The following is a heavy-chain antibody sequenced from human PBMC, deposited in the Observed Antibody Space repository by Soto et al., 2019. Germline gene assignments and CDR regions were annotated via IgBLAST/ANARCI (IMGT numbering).Heavy chain of an antibody. V-gene: IGHV3-23*01. J-gene: IGHJ4*02. D-gene: IGHD2-15*01. CDR3: AKGGCSGGSCYPFDF. CDR1: GFTFSGYA. Sequence: EVQLLESGGDLVQPGGSLRLSCAASGFTFSGYAMSWVRQTPGKGLEWVSTISGGGGSSYYADPVKGRFTISRDNSKNTLYLRIKSLRVEDTDIYYCAKGGCSGGSCYPFDFWGQGNLVTVSS. CDR2: ISGGGGSS.